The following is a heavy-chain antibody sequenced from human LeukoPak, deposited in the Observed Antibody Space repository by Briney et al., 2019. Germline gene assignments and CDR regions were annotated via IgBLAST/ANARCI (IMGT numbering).Heavy chain of an antibody. V-gene: IGHV3-30*02. CDR2: TRYDESKT. CDR1: GFTFISNG. D-gene: IGHD1-26*01. Sequence: GGSLRLSCAASGFTFISNGMHWVRQTPGKGLDWVAFTRYDESKTFYGDSVRGRFTISMDNSKNTLYLQMNGLTTDDSALYYCAKARCSGSPALDFWGQGILVIVSS. J-gene: IGHJ4*02. CDR3: AKARCSGSPALDF.